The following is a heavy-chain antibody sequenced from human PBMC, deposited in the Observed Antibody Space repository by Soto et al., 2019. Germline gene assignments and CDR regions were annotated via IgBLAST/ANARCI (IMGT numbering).Heavy chain of an antibody. Sequence: SVKVSCKASGGTFSSYTISWVRQAPGQGLEWMGRIIPILGIANYAQKFQGRVTITADKSTSTAYMELSSLRSEDTAVYYCALRGDYDYIWGSPLDYWGQGTLVTVSS. CDR1: GGTFSSYT. CDR3: ALRGDYDYIWGSPLDY. V-gene: IGHV1-69*02. J-gene: IGHJ4*02. D-gene: IGHD3-16*01. CDR2: IIPILGIA.